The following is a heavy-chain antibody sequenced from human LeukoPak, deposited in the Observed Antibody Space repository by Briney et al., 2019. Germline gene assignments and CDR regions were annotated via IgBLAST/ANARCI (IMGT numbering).Heavy chain of an antibody. CDR2: ISSWSTYT. CDR1: GFTFSDYY. D-gene: IGHD5-24*01. CDR3: ARVKASMADDY. J-gene: IGHJ4*02. V-gene: IGHV3-11*06. Sequence: PGGSLRLSCAASGFTFSDYYMTWIRQAPGKGLEWVSYISSWSTYTNYADSVKGRFTISRDNAKNSLYLQMNSLRAEDTAVYYCARVKASMADDYWGQGTLVTVSS.